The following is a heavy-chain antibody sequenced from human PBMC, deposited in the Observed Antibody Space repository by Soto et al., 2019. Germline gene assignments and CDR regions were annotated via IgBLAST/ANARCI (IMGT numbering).Heavy chain of an antibody. Sequence: QVQLVESGGGVVQPGRSLRLSCAASGFTFSSYAMHWVRQAPGKGPEWVAVISYDGSSKTYADSVKGQFTISRDNSKNSLFLQMNNLRPEDTPVYYCARRNSDYSSVWSDAFDIWGQGTMVTVSS. CDR2: ISYDGSSK. V-gene: IGHV3-30-3*01. D-gene: IGHD6-19*01. CDR3: ARRNSDYSSVWSDAFDI. J-gene: IGHJ3*02. CDR1: GFTFSSYA.